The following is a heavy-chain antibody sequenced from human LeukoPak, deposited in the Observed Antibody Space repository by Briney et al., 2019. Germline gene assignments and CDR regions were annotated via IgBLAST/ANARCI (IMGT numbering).Heavy chain of an antibody. CDR2: ISAYNGNT. CDR1: GYTFTSYG. J-gene: IGHJ4*02. D-gene: IGHD1-26*01. CDR3: ARGIVGATKTHYFDY. Sequence: ASVKVSCKASGYTFTSYGISWVRQASGQGLEWMGWISAYNGNTNYAQKLQGRVTMTTVTSTSTAYMELRSLRSDDTAVYYCARGIVGATKTHYFDYWGQGTLVTVSS. V-gene: IGHV1-18*01.